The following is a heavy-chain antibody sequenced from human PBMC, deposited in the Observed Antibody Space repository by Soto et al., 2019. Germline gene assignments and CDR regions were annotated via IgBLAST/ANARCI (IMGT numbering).Heavy chain of an antibody. CDR1: GGSVSSGSYY. CDR3: ARLATRYYFDY. CDR2: IYYSGST. D-gene: IGHD1-1*01. V-gene: IGHV4-61*01. Sequence: SETLSLTCTVSGGSVSSGSYYWSWIRQPPGKGLEWIGYIYYSGSTNYNPSLKSRVTISVDTSKNQFSLKMSSVTAADTAVYYCARLATRYYFDYWGQGTLVTVSS. J-gene: IGHJ4*02.